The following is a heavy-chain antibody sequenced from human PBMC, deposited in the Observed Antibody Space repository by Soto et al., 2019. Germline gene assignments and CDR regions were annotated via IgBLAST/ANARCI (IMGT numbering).Heavy chain of an antibody. CDR1: GGSISSGDYY. CDR3: ARDRVVPAAPGWFDP. D-gene: IGHD2-2*01. V-gene: IGHV4-30-4*01. Sequence: SETLSLTCTVSGGSISSGDYYWSWIRQPPGKGLEWIGYIYYSGSTYYNPSLKSRVTISVDTSKNQFSLKLSSVTAADTAVYYCARDRVVPAAPGWFDPWGQGTLVTVS. J-gene: IGHJ5*02. CDR2: IYYSGST.